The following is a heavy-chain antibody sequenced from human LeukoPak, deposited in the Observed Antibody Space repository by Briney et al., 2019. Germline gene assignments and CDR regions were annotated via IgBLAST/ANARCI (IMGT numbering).Heavy chain of an antibody. CDR2: INNDGTNT. CDR3: VRGFLGPDY. CDR1: GFTFSSYW. Sequence: GGSLRLSCAASGFTFSSYWMHWVRQAPGKGLMWVSRINNDGTNTVYADSVKGRFTISRDNARNTLYLQMSSLRVEDTAVYYCVRGFLGPDYWGQGSLVIVSS. V-gene: IGHV3-74*01. D-gene: IGHD3-10*01. J-gene: IGHJ4*02.